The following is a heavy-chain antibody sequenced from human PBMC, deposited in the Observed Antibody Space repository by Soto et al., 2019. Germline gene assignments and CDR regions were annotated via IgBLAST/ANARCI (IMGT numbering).Heavy chain of an antibody. CDR2: IYYSGST. J-gene: IGHJ6*02. Sequence: QVQLQESGPGLVRPPQPLSLTCPVPVGSITSGDYTWSWIRKPPGKGLEWIGYIYYSGSTYYNPSLKSRVTISVDTSKNQFSLKLSSVTAADTAVYYCAVDYYYYYGMDVWGQGTTVTVSS. V-gene: IGHV4-30-4*01. CDR3: AVDYYYYYGMDV. CDR1: VGSITSGDYT.